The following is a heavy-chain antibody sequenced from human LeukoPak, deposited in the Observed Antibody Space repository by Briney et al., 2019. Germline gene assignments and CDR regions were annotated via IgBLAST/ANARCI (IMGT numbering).Heavy chain of an antibody. CDR3: AKEPTPYSSGWYFQH. CDR1: GFTFSNYG. V-gene: IGHV3-30*18. J-gene: IGHJ1*01. CDR2: ISHDGTTT. Sequence: GGSLRLSCAASGFTFSNYGMQWVRQAPGKGLEWVAVISHDGTTTFYADSVKGRFTISRDNSKNTLDLQMYRLIAEVTAVYYCAKEPTPYSSGWYFQHWGQGTLVTVSS. D-gene: IGHD6-25*01.